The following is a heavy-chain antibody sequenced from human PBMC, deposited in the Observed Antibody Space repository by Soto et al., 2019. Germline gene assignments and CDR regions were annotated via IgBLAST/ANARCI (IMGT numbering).Heavy chain of an antibody. CDR2: MNPNSGNT. CDR3: ARGRSNIVVVPAARGNWFDP. J-gene: IGHJ5*02. D-gene: IGHD2-2*01. CDR1: GGTFSSYA. Sequence: QVQLVQSGAEVKKPGSSVKVSCKASGGTFSSYAISWVRQAPGQGLEWMGGMNPNSGNTGYAQKFQGRVTMTRNTSISTAYMELSSLRSEDTAVYYCARGRSNIVVVPAARGNWFDPWGQGALVTVSS. V-gene: IGHV1-8*02.